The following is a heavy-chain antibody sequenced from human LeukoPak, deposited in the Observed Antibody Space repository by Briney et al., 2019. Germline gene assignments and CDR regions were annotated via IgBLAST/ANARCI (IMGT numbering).Heavy chain of an antibody. CDR1: GGSISSYY. CDR2: IYYSGST. V-gene: IGHV4-59*01. J-gene: IGHJ4*02. CDR3: ARARDLTLDY. Sequence: SETLSLTCAVYGGSISSYYWSWIRQPPGKGLEWIGYIYYSGSTNYNPSLKSRVTISVDTSKNQFSLKLSSVTAADTAVYYCARARDLTLDYWGQGTLVTVSS.